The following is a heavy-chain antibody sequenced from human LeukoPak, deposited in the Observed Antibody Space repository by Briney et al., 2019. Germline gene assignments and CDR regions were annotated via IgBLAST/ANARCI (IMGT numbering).Heavy chain of an antibody. D-gene: IGHD3-22*01. Sequence: GVLRLSCAASGFTFSSYSMNWVRQAPGKGLEWVSSISSSSSYIYYADSVKGRFTISRDNAKNTLHLQMNSLRAEDTAVYYCVRDWGYDSSGYWQKYFDSWGQGTLVTVSS. CDR2: ISSSSSYI. V-gene: IGHV3-21*01. J-gene: IGHJ4*02. CDR3: VRDWGYDSSGYWQKYFDS. CDR1: GFTFSSYS.